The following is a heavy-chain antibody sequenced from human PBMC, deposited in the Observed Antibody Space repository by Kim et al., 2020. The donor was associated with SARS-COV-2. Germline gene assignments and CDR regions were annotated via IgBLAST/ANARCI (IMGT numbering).Heavy chain of an antibody. D-gene: IGHD6-19*01. Sequence: GGSLRLSCAASGFTFSSYGMHWVRQAPGKGLEWVAVISYDGSNKYYADSVKGRFTISRDNSKNTLYLQMNSLRAEDTAVYYCAKSVSGQAGAGAFDIWGQGTMVTVSS. CDR3: AKSVSGQAGAGAFDI. CDR2: ISYDGSNK. V-gene: IGHV3-30*18. CDR1: GFTFSSYG. J-gene: IGHJ3*02.